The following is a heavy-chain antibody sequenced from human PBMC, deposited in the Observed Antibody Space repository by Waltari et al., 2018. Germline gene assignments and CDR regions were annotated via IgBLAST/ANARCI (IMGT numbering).Heavy chain of an antibody. J-gene: IGHJ4*02. D-gene: IGHD6-13*01. V-gene: IGHV1-3*03. CDR2: INAGNGNT. CDR1: GSTFTSYA. CDR3: ARSKGSSWPYFDY. Sequence: QVQLVQSGAEVKKPGASVKVSCKASGSTFTSYAMHWVRQAPGQRLEWMGGINAGNGNTKYSPGFQGRVTITRDPSASTAYMELSSLRSEDMAVYYCARSKGSSWPYFDYWGQGTLVTVSS.